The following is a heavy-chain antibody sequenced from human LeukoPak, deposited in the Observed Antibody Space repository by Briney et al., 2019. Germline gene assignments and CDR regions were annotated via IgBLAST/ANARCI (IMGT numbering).Heavy chain of an antibody. J-gene: IGHJ5*02. CDR1: GGSISSYY. CDR3: ARLNLVWGDTSAIS. CDR2: IYYSGST. V-gene: IGHV4-59*01. D-gene: IGHD3-16*01. Sequence: SETLSLTCTVSGGSISSYYWSWVRQPPGKGLEWIGYIYYSGSTNYNPSLKSRVTISVDTSKNQFSLKLSSVTAADTAVYYFARLNLVWGDTSAISWGQGTLVTVSS.